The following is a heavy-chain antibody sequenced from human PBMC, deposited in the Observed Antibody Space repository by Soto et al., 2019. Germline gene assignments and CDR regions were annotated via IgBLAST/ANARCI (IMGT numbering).Heavy chain of an antibody. CDR2: ISAYNGNT. J-gene: IGHJ3*02. D-gene: IGHD3-22*01. CDR1: GYTFTSYG. Sequence: GASVKVSCKASGYTFTSYGISWARQAPGQGLEWMGWISAYNGNTNYAQKLQGRVTMTTDTSTSTAYMELRSLRSDDTAVYYCASRGVIVVGLEDAFDIWGQGTMVTVSS. CDR3: ASRGVIVVGLEDAFDI. V-gene: IGHV1-18*01.